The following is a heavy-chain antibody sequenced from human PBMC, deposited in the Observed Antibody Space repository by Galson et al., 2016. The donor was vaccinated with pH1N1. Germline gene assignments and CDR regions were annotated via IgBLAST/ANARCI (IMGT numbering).Heavy chain of an antibody. V-gene: IGHV3-7*01. J-gene: IGHJ4*02. CDR3: ARAVAAAGSH. CDR1: GFTFSDYW. CDR2: IKQDGSVK. Sequence: LRLSCAASGFTFSDYWMSWVRQAPGKGLEWVANIKQDGSVKYYVDSVKGRFTISRDNAKNSLYPQMNSPRAEDTAVYYCARAVAAAGSHWGQGTLVTVSS. D-gene: IGHD6-13*01.